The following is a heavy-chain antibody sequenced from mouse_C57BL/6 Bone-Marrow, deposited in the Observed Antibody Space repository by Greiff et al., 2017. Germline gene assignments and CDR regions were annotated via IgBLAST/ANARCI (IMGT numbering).Heavy chain of an antibody. V-gene: IGHV1-7*01. D-gene: IGHD2-2*01. CDR3: AREGGLRHYCDY. Sequence: VQVVESGAELANPGASVKLSCKASGYPFTDYCMHWVNQSNGQVLEWIGYINPNNGYPKYNQKFKDKATLTVDKSSSTAYMQLISLTYEDSAVYYCAREGGLRHYCDYWGQGTTLTVSS. CDR2: INPNNGYP. CDR1: GYPFTDYC. J-gene: IGHJ2*01.